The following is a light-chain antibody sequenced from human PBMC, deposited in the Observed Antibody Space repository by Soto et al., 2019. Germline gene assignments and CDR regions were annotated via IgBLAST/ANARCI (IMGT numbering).Light chain of an antibody. Sequence: DIQMTQSPSSVSASIGDGVTITCRASQAISNDLDWYQEKPGKAPRLLIYEASSLESGVPSRFSGSGSGTEFTLSIRSLQPEDFATYYCQQYNTDSRMWTFGQGTK. CDR2: EAS. CDR3: QQYNTDSRMWT. V-gene: IGKV1-5*03. J-gene: IGKJ1*01. CDR1: QAISND.